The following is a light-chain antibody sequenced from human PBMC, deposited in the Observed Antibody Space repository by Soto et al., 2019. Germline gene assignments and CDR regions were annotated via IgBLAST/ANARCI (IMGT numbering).Light chain of an antibody. CDR1: QSLVSSDGNTY. CDR3: MQGTHWPPT. CDR2: KVS. Sequence: DVVMTQSPLSLPVTLGQPASISCRSSQSLVSSDGNTYLNWFHLRPGQSPRRLIYKVSNRDSGVPDRFSGSGSGTDFTLKISRVEAEDVGVYYCMQGTHWPPTFGQGTKVEIK. V-gene: IGKV2-30*01. J-gene: IGKJ1*01.